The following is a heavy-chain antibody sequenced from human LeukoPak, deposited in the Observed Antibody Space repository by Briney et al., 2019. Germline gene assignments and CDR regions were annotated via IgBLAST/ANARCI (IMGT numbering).Heavy chain of an antibody. J-gene: IGHJ4*02. D-gene: IGHD5-18*01. CDR2: ISATGTKT. CDR3: VEGGAARFDY. Sequence: GGTLTLSCVGSGFPFTSFGMSWVRQAPGKGLEWVSAISATGTKTFFSDAVKGRFTISRDNSKNTLYLQMNSLRAEDTAVYYCVEGGAARFDYWGQGTLVAVSS. V-gene: IGHV3-23*01. CDR1: GFPFTSFG.